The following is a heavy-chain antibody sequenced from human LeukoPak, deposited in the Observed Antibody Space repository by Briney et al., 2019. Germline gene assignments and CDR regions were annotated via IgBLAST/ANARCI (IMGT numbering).Heavy chain of an antibody. Sequence: ASVKVSCKASGYTFTGYYMHWVRQGPGQGLEWMGWINPNSGVTDYAQKFQGRVTVTRDTSISTAYMELSRLSSDDTAVYYCARDYQTEAPDYWGQGTLVTVSS. V-gene: IGHV1-2*02. J-gene: IGHJ4*02. CDR1: GYTFTGYY. CDR2: INPNSGVT. CDR3: ARDYQTEAPDY.